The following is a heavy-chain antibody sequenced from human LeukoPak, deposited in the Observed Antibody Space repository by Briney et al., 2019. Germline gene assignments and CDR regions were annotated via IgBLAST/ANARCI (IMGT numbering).Heavy chain of an antibody. Sequence: GGSLRLSCAVSGFTFSSYSMNWVRQAPGKGLEWVSYISGNSNVKNYADSVKGRFTISRGNAKNSLYLRMNSLRAEDTAVYYCARDLPVTREFDYWGQGTLVTVSS. D-gene: IGHD4-17*01. CDR1: GFTFSSYS. CDR2: ISGNSNVK. V-gene: IGHV3-48*01. CDR3: ARDLPVTREFDY. J-gene: IGHJ4*02.